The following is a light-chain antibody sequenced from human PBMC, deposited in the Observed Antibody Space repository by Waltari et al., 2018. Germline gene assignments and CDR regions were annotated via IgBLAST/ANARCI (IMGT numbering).Light chain of an antibody. V-gene: IGLV2-8*01. J-gene: IGLJ2*01. CDR1: SSAVGGYNY. Sequence: QSALAQPPSASGSPGQSVTISCTGTSSAVGGYNYVSWYQQHPGKAPKLMIYEVSKRPSGVPDRFSGSKSGNTASLTVSGLQAEDEAAYYCSSYAGSNFVVFGGGTKVTVL. CDR2: EVS. CDR3: SSYAGSNFVV.